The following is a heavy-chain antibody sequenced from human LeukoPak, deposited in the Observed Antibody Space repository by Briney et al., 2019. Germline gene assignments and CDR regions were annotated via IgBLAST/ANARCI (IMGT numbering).Heavy chain of an antibody. D-gene: IGHD3-22*01. Sequence: GGSLTLSCQASAFTFTSFGMRWVRQAPGEGLECVSSISSNGGDTYYANSVKCRFTISRDNSKNTLYLQMGSLRAEDMAVYYCARRGHYYDSSGYCAYFDYWGQGTLVTVSS. CDR2: ISSNGGDT. J-gene: IGHJ4*02. V-gene: IGHV3-64*01. CDR1: AFTFTSFG. CDR3: ARRGHYYDSSGYCAYFDY.